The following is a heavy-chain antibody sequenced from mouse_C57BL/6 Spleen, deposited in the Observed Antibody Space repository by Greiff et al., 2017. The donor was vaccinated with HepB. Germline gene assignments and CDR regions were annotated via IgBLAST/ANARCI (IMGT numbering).Heavy chain of an antibody. D-gene: IGHD1-1*01. CDR3: ARDPTTTVVATEENYAMDY. CDR2: ISDGGSYT. J-gene: IGHJ4*01. V-gene: IGHV5-4*01. CDR1: GFTFSSYA. Sequence: EVKVVESGGGLVKPGGSLKLSCAASGFTFSSYAMSWVRQTPEKRLEWVATISDGGSYTYYPDNVKGRFTISRDNAKNNLYLQMSHLKSEDTAMYYCARDPTTTVVATEENYAMDYWGQGTSVTVSS.